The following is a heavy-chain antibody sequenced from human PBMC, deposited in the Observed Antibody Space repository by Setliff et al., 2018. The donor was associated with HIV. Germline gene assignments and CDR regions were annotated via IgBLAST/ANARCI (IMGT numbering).Heavy chain of an antibody. Sequence: SETLSLTCTVSGASINSGSHDWGWIRQPPGKGLEWIATLHYTGTTYYNPSPKSRVTISTDTSKNQFSLKLSSVTAADTAVYYCARRIQLRDSSGRSCWTFDIWGQGTMVTVS. CDR2: LHYTGTT. D-gene: IGHD2-15*01. CDR1: GASINSGSHD. V-gene: IGHV4-39*01. J-gene: IGHJ3*02. CDR3: ARRIQLRDSSGRSCWTFDI.